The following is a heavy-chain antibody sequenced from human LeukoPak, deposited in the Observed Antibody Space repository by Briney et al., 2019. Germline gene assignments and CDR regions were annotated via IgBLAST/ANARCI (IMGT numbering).Heavy chain of an antibody. Sequence: GGSLRLSCAASGFTFSSYWMSWVRQAPGKGLEWVANIKQDGSEKYYVDSVKGRFTISRDNAKNSLYLQMNSLRAEDTAVYYCARDGVLLWFGELLFDAGFDIWGQGTMVTVSS. V-gene: IGHV3-7*01. CDR2: IKQDGSEK. CDR1: GFTFSSYW. D-gene: IGHD3-10*01. J-gene: IGHJ3*02. CDR3: ARDGVLLWFGELLFDAGFDI.